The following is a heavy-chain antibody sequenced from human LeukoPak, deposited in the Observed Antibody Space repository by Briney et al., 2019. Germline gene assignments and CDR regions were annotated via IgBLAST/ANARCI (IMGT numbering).Heavy chain of an antibody. V-gene: IGHV4-30-4*07. D-gene: IGHD3-22*01. CDR2: IRYSGST. CDR3: ARSSESYDSSGYYSYYFDY. J-gene: IGHJ4*02. CDR1: GDSLSSGGYS. Sequence: SETLSLTCEVSGDSLSSGGYSWSWIRQPPGKGLEWIGYIRYSGSTYYNPSLKSRLTMSVEASKTQFSLRLSSVTAADTAVYYCARSSESYDSSGYYSYYFDYWGQGTLVTVSS.